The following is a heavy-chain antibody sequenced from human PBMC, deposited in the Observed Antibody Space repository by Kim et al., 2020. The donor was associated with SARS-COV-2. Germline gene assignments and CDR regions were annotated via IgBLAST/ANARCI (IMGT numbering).Heavy chain of an antibody. CDR3: ARGMGDL. CDR1: GGSISSYY. CDR2: IYYSGST. V-gene: IGHV4-59*13. Sequence: SETLSPTCTVSGGSISSYYWSWIRQPPGKGLEWIGYIYYSGSTNYNPSLKSRVTISVDTSKNQFSLKLSSVTAADTAVYYCARGMGDLWGRGTLVTVSS. J-gene: IGHJ2*01.